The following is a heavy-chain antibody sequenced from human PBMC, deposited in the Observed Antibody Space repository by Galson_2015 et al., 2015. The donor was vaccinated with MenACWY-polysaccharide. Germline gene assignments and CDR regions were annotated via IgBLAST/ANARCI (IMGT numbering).Heavy chain of an antibody. CDR1: GFTFSSHW. CDR3: ARVGACSHNCGGCNMDV. D-gene: IGHD2-21*01. CDR2: ISGDGRST. V-gene: IGHV3-74*01. J-gene: IGHJ6*02. Sequence: SLRLSCAASGFTFSSHWMHWVRQAPGKGPVWLSRISGDGRSTDYAASVKGRFTISRDNARDTLYLQMNSLRADDMAVYYCARVGACSHNCGGCNMDVWGQGTTVTVSS.